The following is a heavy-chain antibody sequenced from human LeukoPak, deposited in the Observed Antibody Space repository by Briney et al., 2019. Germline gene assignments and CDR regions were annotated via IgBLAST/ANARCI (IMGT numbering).Heavy chain of an antibody. Sequence: GGSLRLSCAASGLTLSSYWMSWVRQAPGKGLEWVANMKQDGSERYYVDSVKGRFTISRDNAKNSLYLEMNSLRAEDTSVYYCARYKPQYRWDLYYFDYWGPGTLVTVSS. D-gene: IGHD1-1*01. CDR3: ARYKPQYRWDLYYFDY. CDR1: GLTLSSYW. CDR2: MKQDGSER. V-gene: IGHV3-7*01. J-gene: IGHJ4*02.